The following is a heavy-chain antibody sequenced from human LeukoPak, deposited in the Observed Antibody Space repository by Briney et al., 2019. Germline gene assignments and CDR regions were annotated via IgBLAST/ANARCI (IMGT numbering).Heavy chain of an antibody. CDR3: ARESIHYYDSSGFDY. Sequence: PSETLSLTCTVSGGSISSYYWSWIRQPPGKGLEWIGYIYYSGGTNYNPSLKSRVTISVDTSKNQFSLKLSSVTAADTAVYYCARESIHYYDSSGFDYWGQGTLVTVSS. V-gene: IGHV4-59*12. J-gene: IGHJ4*02. CDR2: IYYSGGT. D-gene: IGHD3-22*01. CDR1: GGSISSYY.